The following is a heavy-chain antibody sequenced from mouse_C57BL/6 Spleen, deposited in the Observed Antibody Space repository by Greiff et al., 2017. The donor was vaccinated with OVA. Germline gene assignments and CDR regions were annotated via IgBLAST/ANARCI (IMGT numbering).Heavy chain of an antibody. J-gene: IGHJ4*01. D-gene: IGHD1-1*01. CDR1: GYTFTSYW. CDR3: TPITTVVARYAMDY. V-gene: IGHV1-5*01. CDR2: IYPGNSDT. Sequence: VQLQQSGTVLARPGASVKMSCKTSGYTFTSYWMHWVKQRPGQGLEWIGAIYPGNSDTSYNQKFKGKAKLTAVTSASTAYMELSSLTNEDSAVYYCTPITTVVARYAMDYWGQGTSVTVSS.